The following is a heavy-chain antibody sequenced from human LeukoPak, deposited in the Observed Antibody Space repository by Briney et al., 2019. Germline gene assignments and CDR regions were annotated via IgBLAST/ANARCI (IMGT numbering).Heavy chain of an antibody. J-gene: IGHJ4*02. CDR2: ISTGSSTI. Sequence: GGSLRLSCAASGSTFSSYSMNWVRQAPGKGLEWVSYISTGSSTIYYADSVKGRFTISRDNAKNSLSLQMNSLRAEDTAVYYCARDMFDSSGYYFDYWGQGTLVTVSS. CDR1: GSTFSSYS. V-gene: IGHV3-48*01. D-gene: IGHD3-22*01. CDR3: ARDMFDSSGYYFDY.